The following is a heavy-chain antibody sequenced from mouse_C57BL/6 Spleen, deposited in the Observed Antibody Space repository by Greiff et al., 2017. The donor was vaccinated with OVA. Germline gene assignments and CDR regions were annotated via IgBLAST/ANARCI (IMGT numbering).Heavy chain of an antibody. J-gene: IGHJ4*01. D-gene: IGHD4-1*01. CDR2: ISYDGSN. V-gene: IGHV3-6*01. CDR1: GYSITSGYY. CDR3: AREGLGRLDAMDY. Sequence: EVKLMESGPGLVKPSQSLSLTCSVTGYSITSGYYWNWIRQFPGNKLEWMGYISYDGSNNYNPSLKNRISITRDTSKNQFFLKLNSVTTEDTATYYCAREGLGRLDAMDYWGQGTSVTVSS.